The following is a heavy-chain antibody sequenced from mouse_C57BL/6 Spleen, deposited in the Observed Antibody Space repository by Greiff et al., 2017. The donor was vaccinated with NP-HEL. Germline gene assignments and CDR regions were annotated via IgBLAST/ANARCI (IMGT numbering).Heavy chain of an antibody. J-gene: IGHJ2*01. D-gene: IGHD2-1*01. CDR3: ARGAYGNYFDY. CDR1: GYTFTDYN. V-gene: IGHV1-18*01. Sequence: VQLKQSGPELVKPGASVKIPCKASGYTFTDYNMDWVKQSHGKSLEWIGDINPNNGGTIYNQKFKGKATLTVDKSSSTAYMELRSLTSEDTAVYYCARGAYGNYFDYWGQGTTLTVSS. CDR2: INPNNGGT.